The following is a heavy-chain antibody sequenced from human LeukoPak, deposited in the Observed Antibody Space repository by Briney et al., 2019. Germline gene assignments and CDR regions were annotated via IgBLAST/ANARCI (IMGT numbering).Heavy chain of an antibody. Sequence: SETLSLTCAVYGGSFSGYYWSWIRQPPGKGLEWIGEINHSGSTNYNPSLKSRVTISVDTSKNQFSLKLSSVTAADTAVYYCASGFSELSGGENNWFDPWGQGTLVTVSS. J-gene: IGHJ5*02. CDR1: GGSFSGYY. CDR2: INHSGST. V-gene: IGHV4-34*01. D-gene: IGHD2/OR15-2a*01. CDR3: ASGFSELSGGENNWFDP.